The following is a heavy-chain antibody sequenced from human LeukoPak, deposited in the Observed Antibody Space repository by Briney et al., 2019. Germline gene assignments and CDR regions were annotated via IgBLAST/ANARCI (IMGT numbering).Heavy chain of an antibody. CDR2: IIPILGIA. CDR3: ASYDSSGYYSPY. D-gene: IGHD3-22*01. Sequence: SVKVSCKASGGTFSSYAISWVRQAPGQGLEWMGRIIPILGIANYAQKFQGRVTITADKSTSTAYMELSSLRSEDTAVYYCASYDSSGYYSPYWGQGTLVTVSS. CDR1: GGTFSSYA. J-gene: IGHJ4*02. V-gene: IGHV1-69*04.